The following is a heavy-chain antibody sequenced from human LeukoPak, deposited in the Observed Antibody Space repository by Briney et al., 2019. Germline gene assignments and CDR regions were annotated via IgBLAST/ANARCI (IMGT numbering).Heavy chain of an antibody. V-gene: IGHV3-66*01. Sequence: GGSLRLSCAASGFTVSSNYMSWVRQAPGKGLEWVSVIYSGGSTYYADSVKGRFTISRDNSKNTLYLQMNSLRAEDTAVYYCARNYYDYYFDYWGQGTLVTVSS. J-gene: IGHJ4*02. CDR2: IYSGGST. CDR3: ARNYYDYYFDY. CDR1: GFTVSSNY. D-gene: IGHD3-22*01.